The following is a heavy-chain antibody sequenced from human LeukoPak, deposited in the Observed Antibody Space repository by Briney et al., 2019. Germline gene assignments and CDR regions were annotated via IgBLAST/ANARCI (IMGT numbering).Heavy chain of an antibody. Sequence: SETLSLTCNVYGGSISDYYWNWIRQPPGKGLEWIGYMYYSGSSSYSPSLKSRVTISIDTSKNQFSLKLSSVTTADTAVYYCARSSIPTQNWFDPWGQGTLVTVSS. V-gene: IGHV4-59*01. J-gene: IGHJ5*02. D-gene: IGHD2-2*01. CDR3: ARSSIPTQNWFDP. CDR2: MYYSGSS. CDR1: GGSISDYY.